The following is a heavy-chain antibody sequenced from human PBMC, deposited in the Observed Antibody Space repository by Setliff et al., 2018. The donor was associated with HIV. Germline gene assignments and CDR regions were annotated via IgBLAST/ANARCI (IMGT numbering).Heavy chain of an antibody. CDR3: ARSALWFGEADWYFDL. V-gene: IGHV4-4*09. Sequence: PSETLSLTCPVSGDSTSSYYWSWIRQPPGKGLEWIGYIYTTGSTNYNPSLKSRVTISLDTSKNQLSLKLRSVTAVDTAVYYCARSALWFGEADWYFDLWGRGTLVTVSS. J-gene: IGHJ2*01. CDR1: GDSTSSYY. CDR2: IYTTGST. D-gene: IGHD3-10*01.